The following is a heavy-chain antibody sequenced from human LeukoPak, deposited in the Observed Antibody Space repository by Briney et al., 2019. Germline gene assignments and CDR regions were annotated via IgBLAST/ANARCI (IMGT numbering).Heavy chain of an antibody. CDR1: GGSISPYF. CDR2: IYYRGST. CDR3: ARTSNDYGDYTVAFDI. Sequence: SETLSLTCTLSGGSISPYFWSWIRQPPGKGVDWIAYIYYRGSTHYSPSGKSRVTVSVDMSKHPFCLTLSSVTAADTAVYYCARTSNDYGDYTVAFDIWGQGTMVTVSS. J-gene: IGHJ3*02. D-gene: IGHD4-17*01. V-gene: IGHV4-59*01.